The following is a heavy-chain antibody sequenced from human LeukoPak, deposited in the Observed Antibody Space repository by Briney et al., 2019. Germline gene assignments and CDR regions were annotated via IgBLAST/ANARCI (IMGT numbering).Heavy chain of an antibody. J-gene: IGHJ3*02. V-gene: IGHV3-7*03. D-gene: IGHD3-22*01. Sequence: GGSLRLSCAASGFTFSSYWMSWVRQAPGKGLEWVANIKQDGSEKYYVDSVKGRFTISRDNAKNSLYLQMNSLRAEDTAVYYCARAMIVAYDAFDIWGQGTMVTVSS. CDR3: ARAMIVAYDAFDI. CDR1: GFTFSSYW. CDR2: IKQDGSEK.